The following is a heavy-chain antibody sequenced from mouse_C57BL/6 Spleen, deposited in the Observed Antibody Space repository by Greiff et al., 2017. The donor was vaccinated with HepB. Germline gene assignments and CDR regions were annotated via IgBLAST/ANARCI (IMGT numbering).Heavy chain of an antibody. CDR1: GYTFTSYW. D-gene: IGHD1-1*01. CDR3: ARKGITTVVAKDY. J-gene: IGHJ2*01. CDR2: IYPGSGST. Sequence: QVQLQQSGAELVKPGASVKMSCKASGYTFTSYWITWVKQRPGQGLEWIGDIYPGSGSTNYNEKFKSKATLTVDTSSSTAYMQLSSLTSEDSAVYYCARKGITTVVAKDYWGQGTTLTVSS. V-gene: IGHV1-55*01.